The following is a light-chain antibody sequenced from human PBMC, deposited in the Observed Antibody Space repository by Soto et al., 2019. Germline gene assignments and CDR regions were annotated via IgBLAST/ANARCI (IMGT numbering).Light chain of an antibody. V-gene: IGKV1-5*01. CDR3: QQYNSYSGT. CDR1: HSISSW. CDR2: DAS. Sequence: DIQMTQSPSTLSASVGDRVTITCRASHSISSWLAWYQQKPGKAPKLLIYDASSLESGAPSRFSGSGSGTEFTLTISSLQPDDFATYYCQQYNSYSGTFGQGTKVEIK. J-gene: IGKJ1*01.